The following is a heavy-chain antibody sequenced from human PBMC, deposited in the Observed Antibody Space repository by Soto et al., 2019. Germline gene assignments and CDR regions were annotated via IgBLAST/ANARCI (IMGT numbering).Heavy chain of an antibody. J-gene: IGHJ4*02. CDR3: ARDWCSGGSCYRPFDY. CDR2: IIPILGIA. Sequence: QVQLVQSGAAVKKPGSSVKVSCKASGGTFSSYTISWVRQAPGQGLEWMGRIIPILGIANYAQKFQGRVTITADKSTSTAYMELSSLRSEDTAVYYCARDWCSGGSCYRPFDYWGQGTLVTVSS. D-gene: IGHD2-15*01. V-gene: IGHV1-69*08. CDR1: GGTFSSYT.